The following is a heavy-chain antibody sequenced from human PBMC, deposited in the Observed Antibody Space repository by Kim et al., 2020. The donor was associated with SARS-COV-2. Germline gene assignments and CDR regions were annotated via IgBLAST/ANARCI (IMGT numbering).Heavy chain of an antibody. D-gene: IGHD2-2*01. J-gene: IGHJ6*02. V-gene: IGHV3-48*04. CDR3: ASQEDRYCSSTSSCEYYYYGRDV. CDR2: ISSSSSTI. CDR1: GFTFSSYS. Sequence: GGSLRLSCAASGFTFSSYSMNWVRQAPGKGLEWVSYISSSSSTIYYADSVKGRFTISRDNAKNSLYLQMNSLRAEDTAVYYCASQEDRYCSSTSSCEYYYYGRDVWGQGPAVTVSS.